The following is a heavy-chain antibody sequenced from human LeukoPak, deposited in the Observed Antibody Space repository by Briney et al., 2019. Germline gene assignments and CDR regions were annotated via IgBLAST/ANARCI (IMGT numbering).Heavy chain of an antibody. D-gene: IGHD3-16*01. Sequence: GGSLRLSCAASVFTFSNYAMSFVRQAPGKGLQWVSAIYSGGGTYYANSVKGRFTISRDNSKNTLYLQLNILRAEDTAVYYCATGPQGDWGQGALVTVSS. J-gene: IGHJ4*02. CDR1: VFTFSNYA. CDR3: ATGPQGD. V-gene: IGHV3-23*01. CDR2: IYSGGGT.